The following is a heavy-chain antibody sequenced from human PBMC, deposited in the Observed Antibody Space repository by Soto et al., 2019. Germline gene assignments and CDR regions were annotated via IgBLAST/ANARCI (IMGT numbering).Heavy chain of an antibody. CDR2: ISSSGSTI. V-gene: IGHV3-11*01. D-gene: IGHD2-15*01. CDR3: AIGYCSGGSCYLFYY. Sequence: GGSLRLSCAASGFTFSDYYMSWIRQAPGKGLEWVSYISSSGSTIYYADSVRGRFTISRDNAKNSLYLQMNSLRAEDTAVYYCAIGYCSGGSCYLFYYWGQGTLVTVSS. J-gene: IGHJ4*02. CDR1: GFTFSDYY.